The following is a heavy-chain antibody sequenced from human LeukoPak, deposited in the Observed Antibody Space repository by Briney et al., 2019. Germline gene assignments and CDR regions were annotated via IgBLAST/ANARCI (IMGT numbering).Heavy chain of an antibody. CDR1: GFTFSNYP. Sequence: PGGSLRLSCAAFGFTFSNYPMNWVRQAPGKGLEWVSNVRPGDSARSYADSVRGRFTISRDDAKNSLYLQMNSLRDEDTAVYYCATDSHYAFDFWGLGILVTVSS. CDR3: ATDSHYAFDF. CDR2: VRPGDSAR. D-gene: IGHD4-17*01. J-gene: IGHJ4*02. V-gene: IGHV3-48*02.